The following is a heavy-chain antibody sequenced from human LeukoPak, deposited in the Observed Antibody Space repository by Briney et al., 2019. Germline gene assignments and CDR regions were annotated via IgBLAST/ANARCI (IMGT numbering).Heavy chain of an antibody. Sequence: VASVKVSCKASGYTFTSHYMQWVRLAPGQGLEWMGWINPNSGGTNYAQKFQGRVTMTRDTSISTAYMELSRLRSDDTAVYYCARPPRSGYSSGWVFFDYWGQGTLVTVSS. J-gene: IGHJ4*02. CDR2: INPNSGGT. CDR3: ARPPRSGYSSGWVFFDY. V-gene: IGHV1-2*02. CDR1: GYTFTSHY. D-gene: IGHD6-19*01.